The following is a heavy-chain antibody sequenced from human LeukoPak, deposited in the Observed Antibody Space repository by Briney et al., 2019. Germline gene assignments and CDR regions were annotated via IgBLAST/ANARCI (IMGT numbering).Heavy chain of an antibody. Sequence: GASVKVSCKASGYTFTSYDINWVRQATGQGLEWMGWMNPNSGNTGYAQKFQGRVTITRNTSISTAYMELSSLRSEDTAVYYCARETHYYYMDVWGKGTTVTVSS. V-gene: IGHV1-8*03. CDR2: MNPNSGNT. CDR3: ARETHYYYMDV. J-gene: IGHJ6*03. CDR1: GYTFTSYD.